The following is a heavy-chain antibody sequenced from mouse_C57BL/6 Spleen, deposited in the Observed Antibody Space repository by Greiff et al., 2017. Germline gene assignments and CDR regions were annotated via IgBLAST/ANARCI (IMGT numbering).Heavy chain of an antibody. CDR3: AREEDGYFQGDY. J-gene: IGHJ2*01. V-gene: IGHV1-4*01. CDR1: GYTFTSYT. Sequence: QVQLQQSGAELARPGASVKMSCKASGYTFTSYTMHWVKQRPGQGLEWIGYINPSSGYTKYNQKFKDKATLTADKSSSTAYMQLSSLTSEDSADYYCAREEDGYFQGDYWGKGTTLTVSS. CDR2: INPSSGYT. D-gene: IGHD2-3*01.